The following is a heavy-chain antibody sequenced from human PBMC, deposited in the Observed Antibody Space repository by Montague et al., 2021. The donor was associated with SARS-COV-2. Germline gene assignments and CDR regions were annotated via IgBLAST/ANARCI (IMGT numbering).Heavy chain of an antibody. D-gene: IGHD2-21*01. J-gene: IGHJ3*01. V-gene: IGHV4-4*02. CDR3: AGAMRMVGNVVVMVDAVVDGIDV. Sequence: SETLSLICSVSGHSIWSSDWWTWVRQPPGKGLEWIGEIYHSGSTTYNPPLKSRVTISVDTSRNQFSLKLSSVTAADTAVYYCAGAMRMVGNVVVMVDAVVDGIDVWGQGTMVTVSS. CDR1: GHSIWSSDW. CDR2: IYHSGST.